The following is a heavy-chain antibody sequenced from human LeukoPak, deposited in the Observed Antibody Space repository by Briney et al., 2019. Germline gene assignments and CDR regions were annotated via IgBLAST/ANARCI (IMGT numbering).Heavy chain of an antibody. Sequence: GGSLRLSCAASGFTFNSYGMHWVRQAPGKGLEWVAVISYDGSNKYYADSVKGRFTISRDNSKNSLYLQMNSLRAEDTAVYYCAKDWDDSSDPMYWGQGTLVTVSS. D-gene: IGHD3-22*01. CDR3: AKDWDDSSDPMY. V-gene: IGHV3-30*18. CDR2: ISYDGSNK. J-gene: IGHJ4*02. CDR1: GFTFNSYG.